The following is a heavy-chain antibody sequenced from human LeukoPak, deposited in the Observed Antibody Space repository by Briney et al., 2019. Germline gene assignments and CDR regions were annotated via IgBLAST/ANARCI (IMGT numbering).Heavy chain of an antibody. CDR1: GFTFSSYS. V-gene: IGHV3-48*01. CDR2: IRSSSSTI. D-gene: IGHD6-19*01. CDR3: AREGSSGWYEFWFDP. J-gene: IGHJ5*02. Sequence: GGSLRLSCAASGFTFSSYSMNWVRQAPRKGLEWVAYIRSSSSTIYYADSVKGRFTISRDNSKNTLYLQMHSVRAEDTAVYYCAREGSSGWYEFWFDPWGQGTLVTVSS.